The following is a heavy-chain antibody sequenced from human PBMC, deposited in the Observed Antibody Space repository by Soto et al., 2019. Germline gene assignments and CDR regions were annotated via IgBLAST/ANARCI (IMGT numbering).Heavy chain of an antibody. CDR2: ISGSGGST. V-gene: IGHV3-23*01. J-gene: IGHJ5*02. D-gene: IGHD6-19*01. CDR1: GFTFSSYA. CDR3: AGSSDWYAWFDP. Sequence: EMQLLESGGGLVQPGGSLRLSCAASGFTFSSYAMSWVRQAPGKGLEWVSAISGSGGSTYYADSVKGRFTISRDNSKSTLYLRMNSLRAEDTAVYYSAGSSDWYAWFDPWGQGTLVTVSS.